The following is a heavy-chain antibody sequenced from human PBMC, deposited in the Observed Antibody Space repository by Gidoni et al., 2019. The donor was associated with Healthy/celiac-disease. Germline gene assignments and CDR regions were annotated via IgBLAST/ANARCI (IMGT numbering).Heavy chain of an antibody. CDR2: ISSSSSTI. V-gene: IGHV3-48*02. D-gene: IGHD6-13*01. Sequence: EVQLVESGGCLVQPGGSLRLSCAASGFTFSSYSMNWVRQAPGKGLEWVSYISSSSSTIDYADSVKGRFTISRDNAKNSLYLQMNSLRDEDTAVYYCARDTGDSSSRAQYYYYGMDVWGQGTTVTVSS. J-gene: IGHJ6*02. CDR3: ARDTGDSSSRAQYYYYGMDV. CDR1: GFTFSSYS.